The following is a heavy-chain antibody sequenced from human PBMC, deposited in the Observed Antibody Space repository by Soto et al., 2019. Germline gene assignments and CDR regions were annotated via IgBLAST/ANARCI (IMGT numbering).Heavy chain of an antibody. D-gene: IGHD3-22*01. CDR1: GFTFISYW. CDR2: IISDGSGT. V-gene: IGHV3-74*01. Sequence: GSLRLSCVASGFTFISYWMHWVRQAPGKGLVWVSRIISDGSGTSYADSVKGRFTISRDNAKNSLYLQMNSLRAEDKAVYYCARFYYDSSGYLPSPYYYYYGMDVWGQGATVTVSS. CDR3: ARFYYDSSGYLPSPYYYYYGMDV. J-gene: IGHJ6*02.